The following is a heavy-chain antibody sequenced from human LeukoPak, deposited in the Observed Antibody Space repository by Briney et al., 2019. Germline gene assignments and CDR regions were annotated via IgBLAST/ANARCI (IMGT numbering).Heavy chain of an antibody. J-gene: IGHJ4*02. Sequence: PGGSLRLSCAASGFTFSSYGMHWVRQAPGKGLEWVAVIWYDGSNKYYADYVKGRFTISRDNSKNTLYLQMNSLRAEDTAVYYCAKEGEMATISFDYWGQGTLVTVSS. CDR1: GFTFSSYG. V-gene: IGHV3-33*06. CDR2: IWYDGSNK. CDR3: AKEGEMATISFDY. D-gene: IGHD5-24*01.